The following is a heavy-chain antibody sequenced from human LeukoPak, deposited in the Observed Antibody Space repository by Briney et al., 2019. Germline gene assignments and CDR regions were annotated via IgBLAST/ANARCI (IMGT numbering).Heavy chain of an antibody. CDR1: GFSISSGHY. Sequence: SETLSLTCAVSGFSISSGHYWARIRQSPGKGLEWIGTISHSGNTYYNSSLKSRLAVSVDTSRNHFSLNLSSLTAADTAVYHCARARVVHYNFRSGLHWYFDVWGRGTLVTVSS. CDR2: ISHSGNT. CDR3: ARARVVHYNFRSGLHWYFDV. J-gene: IGHJ2*01. D-gene: IGHD3-3*01. V-gene: IGHV4-38-2*01.